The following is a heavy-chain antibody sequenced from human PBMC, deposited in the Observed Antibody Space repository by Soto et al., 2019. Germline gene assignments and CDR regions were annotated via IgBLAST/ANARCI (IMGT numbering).Heavy chain of an antibody. Sequence: QVQLVESGGGVVQPGRSLRLSCAASGFTFSSYGMHWVRQAPGKGLEWVAVIWYDGSNKYYADSVKGRFTISRDNSKNTLYLQMNSLRAEDTAVYYCARDKGIAAARRYMDVWGKGTTVTVSS. CDR3: ARDKGIAAARRYMDV. V-gene: IGHV3-33*01. D-gene: IGHD6-13*01. CDR1: GFTFSSYG. J-gene: IGHJ6*03. CDR2: IWYDGSNK.